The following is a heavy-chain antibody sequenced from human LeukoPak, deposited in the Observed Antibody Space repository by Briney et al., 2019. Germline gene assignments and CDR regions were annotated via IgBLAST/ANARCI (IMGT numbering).Heavy chain of an antibody. CDR3: ASAYDFWSGPTDY. Sequence: PGGSLRLPCAASGFTFSSYSMNWVRQAPGKGLEWVSSISSSSSYIYYADSVKGRFTISRDNAKNSLYLQMNSLRAEDTAVYYCASAYDFWSGPTDYWGQGTLVTVSS. J-gene: IGHJ4*02. CDR1: GFTFSSYS. D-gene: IGHD3-3*01. V-gene: IGHV3-21*01. CDR2: ISSSSSYI.